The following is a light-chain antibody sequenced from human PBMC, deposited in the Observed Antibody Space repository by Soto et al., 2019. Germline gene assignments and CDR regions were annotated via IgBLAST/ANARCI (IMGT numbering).Light chain of an antibody. Sequence: QPVLTQSPSASASLGASVKLTCTLSNGHSSYAIAWHQQQPEKGPRYLMKLNSDGSHNKGDGIPDRFSGSSSGAERYLTISSLQSEDEADYYCQTWDTGIRVFGGGTKVTVL. CDR1: NGHSSYA. V-gene: IGLV4-69*01. CDR2: LNSDGSH. J-gene: IGLJ2*01. CDR3: QTWDTGIRV.